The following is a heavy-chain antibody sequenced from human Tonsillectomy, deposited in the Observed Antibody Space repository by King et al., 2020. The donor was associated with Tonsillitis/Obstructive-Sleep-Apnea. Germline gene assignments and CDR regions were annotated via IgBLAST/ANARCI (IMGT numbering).Heavy chain of an antibody. J-gene: IGHJ6*03. Sequence: VQLVESGGGLVKPGGSLRLSCAASGFTFSSYNMNWVRQAPGKGLEWVSSISSSSSYIYYADSVKGRFTISRDNAKNSLYLQMNRLRDEDTAVYYCAREHYDFWSGLYYYYMDVWGKGTTVTVSS. CDR1: GFTFSSYN. CDR2: ISSSSSYI. D-gene: IGHD3-3*01. V-gene: IGHV3-21*01. CDR3: AREHYDFWSGLYYYYMDV.